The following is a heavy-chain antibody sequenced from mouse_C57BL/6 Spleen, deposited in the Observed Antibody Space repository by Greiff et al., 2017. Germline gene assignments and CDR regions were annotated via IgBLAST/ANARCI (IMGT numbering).Heavy chain of an antibody. J-gene: IGHJ2*01. CDR1: GYAFSSSW. CDR2: IYPGDGDT. CDR3: ARSERGDY. Sequence: QVQLKQSGPELVKPGASVKISCKASGYAFSSSWMNWVKQRPGKGLEWIGRIYPGDGDTNYNGKFKGKATLTAAKSSSTAYMQLSSLTSEDSAVYFCARSERGDYWGQGTTLTVSS. V-gene: IGHV1-82*01.